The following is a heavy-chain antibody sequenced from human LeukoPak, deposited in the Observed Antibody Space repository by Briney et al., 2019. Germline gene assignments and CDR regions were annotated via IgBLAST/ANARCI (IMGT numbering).Heavy chain of an antibody. CDR1: GFTFSSYG. J-gene: IGHJ4*02. CDR3: AKDLEYISYYFDY. D-gene: IGHD6-6*01. CDR2: IRYDGSNK. V-gene: IGHV3-30*02. Sequence: GGSLRLSCAASGFTFSSYGMHWVRQAPGKGLEWVAFIRYDGSNKYYADSVKGRFTISRDNSKNTLCLQMNSLRAEDTAVYYCAKDLEYISYYFDYWGQGTLVTVSS.